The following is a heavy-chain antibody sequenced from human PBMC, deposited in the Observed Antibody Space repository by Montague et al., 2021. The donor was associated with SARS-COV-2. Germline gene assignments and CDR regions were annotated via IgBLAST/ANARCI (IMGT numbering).Heavy chain of an antibody. D-gene: IGHD4/OR15-4a*01. V-gene: IGHV4-38-2*02. J-gene: IGHJ4*02. CDR1: GGSISSGSY. CDR3: ARVISAVAGANFYFDY. Sequence: SETLSLTRTVSGGSISSGSYWGWIRQPPGKGLEWIGTSDHSGITYYSPSLKSRATISLDTSKNQFSLNLDSVTASDTAMYYCARVISAVAGANFYFDYWGQGTLVTVSS. CDR2: SDHSGIT.